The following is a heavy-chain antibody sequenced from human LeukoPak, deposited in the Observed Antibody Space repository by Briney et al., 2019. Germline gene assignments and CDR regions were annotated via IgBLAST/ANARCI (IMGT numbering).Heavy chain of an antibody. V-gene: IGHV1-18*01. D-gene: IGHD3-3*01. CDR1: GYTFTSYG. J-gene: IGHJ6*02. Sequence: ASVKVSCKASGYTFTSYGISWVRQAPGQGLEWMGWISAYNGNTNYAQKFQGRVTITADESTSTAYMELSSLRSEDTAVYYCARKDDFWSGYYRPDYYYGMDVWGQGTTVTVSS. CDR3: ARKDDFWSGYYRPDYYYGMDV. CDR2: ISAYNGNT.